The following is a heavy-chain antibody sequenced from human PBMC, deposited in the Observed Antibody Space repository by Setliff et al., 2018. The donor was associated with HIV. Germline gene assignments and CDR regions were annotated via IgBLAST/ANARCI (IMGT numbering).Heavy chain of an antibody. CDR2: IYDSGST. V-gene: IGHV4-30-4*08. J-gene: IGHJ4*02. CDR1: GGSISSGDYY. Sequence: PSETLSLTCTVSGGSISSGDYYWSWIRQPPGKGLEWIGNIYDSGSTYYNPSLKSRVTISVDTSKNRFSLRLTSVTAADTAVYYSARTKADGYNGVFDSWGQGTLVTVSS. CDR3: ARTKADGYNGVFDS. D-gene: IGHD5-12*01.